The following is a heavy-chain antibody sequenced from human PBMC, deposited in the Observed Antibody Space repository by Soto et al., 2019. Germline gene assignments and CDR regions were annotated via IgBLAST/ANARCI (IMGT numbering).Heavy chain of an antibody. J-gene: IGHJ4*02. Sequence: GESLKISCAASGFTFGGYEMNWVRQAPGTGLEWVSYISTSGSTKYYADSMEGRFTISRDNSKNSLYLQMNSLRAEDTAVYYCARVHAGYGGAYFDYWGQGTLVTVSS. CDR1: GFTFGGYE. D-gene: IGHD4-17*01. CDR2: ISTSGSTK. CDR3: ARVHAGYGGAYFDY. V-gene: IGHV3-48*03.